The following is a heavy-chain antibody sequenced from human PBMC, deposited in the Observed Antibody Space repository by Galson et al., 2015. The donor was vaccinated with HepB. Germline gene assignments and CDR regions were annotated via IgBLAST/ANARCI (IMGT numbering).Heavy chain of an antibody. V-gene: IGHV1-46*01. CDR1: GYTFSSYY. CDR3: AGEPTLYYDSWSGSHV. D-gene: IGHD3-3*01. Sequence: SVKVSCKASGYTFSSYYMHWVRQAPGQGLEWMGIINPSGGSTSYAQKFQGRVTMTRDTSTSTVYMELSSLRSEDTAVYYCAGEPTLYYDSWSGSHVWGQGTTVTVSS. J-gene: IGHJ6*02. CDR2: INPSGGST.